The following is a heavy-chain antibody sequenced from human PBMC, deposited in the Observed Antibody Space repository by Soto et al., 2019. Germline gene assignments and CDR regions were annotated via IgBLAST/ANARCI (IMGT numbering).Heavy chain of an antibody. J-gene: IGHJ1*01. CDR2: ISSSSSTI. D-gene: IGHD3-22*01. V-gene: IGHV3-48*02. Sequence: GGSLRLSCAASGFTFSSYSMNWVRQAPGKGLEWVSYISSSSSTIYYADSVKGRFTISRDNAKNSLYLQMNSLRDEDTAVYYCARDPGDNYYYSSGYRVHVEYFQHWGQGTLVTVPQ. CDR1: GFTFSSYS. CDR3: ARDPGDNYYYSSGYRVHVEYFQH.